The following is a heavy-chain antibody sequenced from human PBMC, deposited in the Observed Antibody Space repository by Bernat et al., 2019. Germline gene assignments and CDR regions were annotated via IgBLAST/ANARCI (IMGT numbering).Heavy chain of an antibody. CDR2: ISGDGGST. CDR3: AKDIRSEYSGYDYRWFDP. CDR1: GFTFDDYA. V-gene: IGHV3-43*02. D-gene: IGHD5-12*01. J-gene: IGHJ5*02. Sequence: EVQLVESGGGVVQPGGSLRLSCAASGFTFDDYAMHWVRQAPGKGLEWVSLISGDGGSTYYADSVKGRFPISRDNSKNSLYLQMNSLRTENPALYYCAKDIRSEYSGYDYRWFDPWGQGTLVTVSS.